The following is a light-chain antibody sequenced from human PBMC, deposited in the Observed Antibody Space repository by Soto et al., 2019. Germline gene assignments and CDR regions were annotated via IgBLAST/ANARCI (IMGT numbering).Light chain of an antibody. V-gene: IGLV2-14*01. CDR3: SSYTSTSSPSYV. Sequence: QSALTQPASVSASPGQSITISCTGTSSDVGDYNYVSWYQQHPGKAPELMIYEVSNRPSGVSNRFSGSKSGNTASLTISGLQAEDEADYYCSSYTSTSSPSYVFGTGTKLTVL. CDR1: SSDVGDYNY. J-gene: IGLJ1*01. CDR2: EVS.